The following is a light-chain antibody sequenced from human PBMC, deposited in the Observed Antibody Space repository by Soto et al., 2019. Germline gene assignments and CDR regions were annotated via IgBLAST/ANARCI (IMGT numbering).Light chain of an antibody. CDR3: QQSDDLPT. Sequence: DIHMTQSPSSLSSSFGDRVTITVQASQDINNFVNLYQQKPGKAPKLLIYDASILKTGVPSRFSGSGSGTDFRFTISSLQPEDFATYYCQQSDDLPTFGQGTRLEIK. CDR1: QDINNF. J-gene: IGKJ5*01. CDR2: DAS. V-gene: IGKV1-33*01.